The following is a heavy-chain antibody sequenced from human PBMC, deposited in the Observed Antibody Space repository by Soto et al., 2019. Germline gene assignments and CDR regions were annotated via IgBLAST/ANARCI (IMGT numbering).Heavy chain of an antibody. D-gene: IGHD2-15*01. CDR1: GASISDGGSS. CDR2: IYHTGST. CDR3: ARGGGNPYYFDY. Sequence: SETLSLTCAVSGASISDGGSSWSWIRQPPGKGLEWIGYIYHTGSTYYNPSLKSRVTISVDRSKNQFSLKLNSVTAPDTAVYYCARGGGNPYYFDYWGQGTLVTVSS. V-gene: IGHV4-30-2*01. J-gene: IGHJ4*02.